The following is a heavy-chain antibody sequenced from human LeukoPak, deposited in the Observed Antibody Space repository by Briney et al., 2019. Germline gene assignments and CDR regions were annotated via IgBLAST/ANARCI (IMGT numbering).Heavy chain of an antibody. CDR1: GFTFSNYW. J-gene: IGHJ4*02. V-gene: IGHV3-74*01. D-gene: IGHD6-19*01. CDR2: INSDMSGT. Sequence: PGGSLRLSCAASGFTFSNYWMHWVRHAPGKGRVWVSRINSDMSGTNYADSVKGRFTISRDNAKNTLYLQMNSLRAEDTAVYYCARDIAVAGNYFDYWGEGTLVTVSS. CDR3: ARDIAVAGNYFDY.